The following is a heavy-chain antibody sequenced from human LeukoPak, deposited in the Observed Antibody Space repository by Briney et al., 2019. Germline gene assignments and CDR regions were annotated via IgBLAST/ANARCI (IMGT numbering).Heavy chain of an antibody. CDR1: GGSISSYY. D-gene: IGHD3-10*01. J-gene: IGHJ5*02. CDR3: ARTSITMVRGVMVNWFDP. V-gene: IGHV4-59*01. CDR2: IYYSGST. Sequence: SETLSLTCTVSGGSISSYYWSWIRQPPGKGLEWIGYIYYSGSTNYNPSLKSRVTISVDTSKNQFSLKLSSVTAADTAVYYCARTSITMVRGVMVNWFDPWGQETLVTVSS.